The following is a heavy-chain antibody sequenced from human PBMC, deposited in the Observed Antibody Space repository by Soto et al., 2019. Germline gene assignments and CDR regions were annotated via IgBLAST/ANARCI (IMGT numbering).Heavy chain of an antibody. D-gene: IGHD3-3*01. Sequence: GSLRLSCAASGFTFSSYAMSWVRQAPGKGLEWVSAISGSGGSTYYADSVKGRFTISRDNSKNTLYLQMNSLRAEDTAVYYCAKEHYDFWSGPPRWFDPWGQGTLVTVSS. J-gene: IGHJ5*02. CDR3: AKEHYDFWSGPPRWFDP. CDR1: GFTFSSYA. CDR2: ISGSGGST. V-gene: IGHV3-23*01.